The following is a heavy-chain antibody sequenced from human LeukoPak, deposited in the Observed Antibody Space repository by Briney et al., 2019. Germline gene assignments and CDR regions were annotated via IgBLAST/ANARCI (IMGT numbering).Heavy chain of an antibody. V-gene: IGHV1-8*01. CDR1: GYTFISYD. CDR2: MNPNSGNT. Sequence: ASVKVSCKASGYTFISYDINWVRQATGQGLEWMGWMNPNSGNTGYAHKFQGRVTMTRNTSISAAYMELSSLRSEDTAVYYRASGPRGYSYGSLDIWGQGTMVTVSS. J-gene: IGHJ3*02. CDR3: ASGPRGYSYGSLDI. D-gene: IGHD5-18*01.